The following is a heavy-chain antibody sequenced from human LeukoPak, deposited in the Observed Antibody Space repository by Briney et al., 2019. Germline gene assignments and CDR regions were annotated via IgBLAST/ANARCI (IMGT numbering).Heavy chain of an antibody. CDR1: GFTFSSYG. V-gene: IGHV3-30*18. J-gene: IGHJ4*02. CDR2: ISYDGSNK. D-gene: IGHD4-17*01. CDR3: ANFPTYGDLDY. Sequence: GGSLRLSCAASGFTFSSYGMHWVRQAPGKGLEWVAVISYDGSNKYYADSAKGRFTISRDNSKNTLYLQMNSLRAEDTAVYYCANFPTYGDLDYWGQGTLVTVSS.